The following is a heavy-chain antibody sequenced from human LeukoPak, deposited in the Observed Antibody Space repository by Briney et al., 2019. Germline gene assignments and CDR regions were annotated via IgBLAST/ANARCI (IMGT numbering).Heavy chain of an antibody. CDR1: GGTFSSYA. J-gene: IGHJ5*02. V-gene: IGHV1-69*13. Sequence: ASVEVSCKASGGTFSSYAISWVRQAPGQGLEWMGGIIPIFGTANYAQKFQGRVTITADESTSTAYMELSSLRSEDTAVYYCARGYYDSSGYQPFDPWGQGTLVTVSS. D-gene: IGHD3-22*01. CDR2: IIPIFGTA. CDR3: ARGYYDSSGYQPFDP.